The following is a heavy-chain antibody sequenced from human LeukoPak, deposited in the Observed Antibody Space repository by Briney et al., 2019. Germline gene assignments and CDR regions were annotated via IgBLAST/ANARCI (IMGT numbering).Heavy chain of an antibody. CDR3: ARGGPFSGDQ. V-gene: IGHV3-7*04. J-gene: IGHJ4*02. CDR2: IHPEGNEK. D-gene: IGHD3-10*01. CDR1: GFSFTNFW. Sequence: GGSLRLSCAVSGFSFTNFWMSWVRQAPGRGLEWVANIHPEGNEKYHVESVKGRFTISRDNTKNLLFLQMNGLRVEDTAVYYCARGGPFSGDQRGQGTLVTVSS.